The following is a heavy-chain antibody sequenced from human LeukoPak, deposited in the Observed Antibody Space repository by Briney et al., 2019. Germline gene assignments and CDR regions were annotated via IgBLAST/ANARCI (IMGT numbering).Heavy chain of an antibody. CDR2: INEDGSGK. D-gene: IGHD4-17*01. CDR1: GFTFSRYW. V-gene: IGHV3-7*03. J-gene: IGHJ4*02. Sequence: GGSLRLSCAASGFTFSRYWMTWVRQAPGKGLEWVASINEDGSGKHYVNSVKGRFTISRDNAQKSVYLEMNSLRAEDTAVYYCARAVTSTEGYWGQGTLVTVSS. CDR3: ARAVTSTEGY.